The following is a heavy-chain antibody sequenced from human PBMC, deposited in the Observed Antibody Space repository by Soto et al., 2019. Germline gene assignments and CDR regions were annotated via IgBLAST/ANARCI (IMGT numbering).Heavy chain of an antibody. J-gene: IGHJ4*02. D-gene: IGHD6-19*01. V-gene: IGHV3-13*01. CDR3: ARKDSGFDY. Sequence: GGSLRLSCAASGFTFSAYDMHWVRQATGKGLEWVSGIDTDGDTYYPGSVKGRFTISRENAKNSLYLQMNSLRAGDTAVYYCARKDSGFDYWGQGTLVTVSS. CDR2: IDTDGDT. CDR1: GFTFSAYD.